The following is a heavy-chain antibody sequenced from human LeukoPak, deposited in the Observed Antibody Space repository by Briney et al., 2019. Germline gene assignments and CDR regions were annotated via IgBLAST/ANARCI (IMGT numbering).Heavy chain of an antibody. D-gene: IGHD6-6*01. V-gene: IGHV1-18*01. CDR3: ARDSSIAARPPYYGMDV. CDR1: GYTFTSYG. Sequence: ASVKVSCKASGYTFTSYGISWVRQAPGQGLEWMGWISAYNGNTNYAQKLQGRVTMTTDTSTSTAYMELRSLRSDDTAVYYCARDSSIAARPPYYGMDVWGQGTTATVSS. J-gene: IGHJ6*02. CDR2: ISAYNGNT.